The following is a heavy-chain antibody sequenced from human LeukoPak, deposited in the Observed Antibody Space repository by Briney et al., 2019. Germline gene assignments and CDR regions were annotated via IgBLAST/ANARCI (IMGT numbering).Heavy chain of an antibody. D-gene: IGHD4-17*01. CDR2: IYHSGST. CDR3: ARAMRMTTVTTNYYYGMDV. Sequence: SGTLSLTCTVSGYSISSGYYWGWIRQPPGKGLEWIGSIYHSGSTYYNPSLKSRVTISVDTSKNQFSLKVSSVTDADTAVYYCARAMRMTTVTTNYYYGMDVWGQGSTVTVSS. CDR1: GYSISSGYY. V-gene: IGHV4-38-2*02. J-gene: IGHJ6*02.